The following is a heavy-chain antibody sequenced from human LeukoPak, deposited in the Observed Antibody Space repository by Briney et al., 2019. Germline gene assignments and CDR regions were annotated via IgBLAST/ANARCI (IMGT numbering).Heavy chain of an antibody. CDR2: IYYSGST. J-gene: IGHJ4*02. D-gene: IGHD3-3*01. CDR1: GFTVSSNY. CDR3: ARDSPSAIFGVVTDY. V-gene: IGHV4-39*07. Sequence: GSLRLSCAASGFTVSSNYMSWVRQAPGKGLEWIGSIYYSGSTYYNPSLKSRVTISVDTSKNQFSLKLSSVTAADTAVYYCARDSPSAIFGVVTDYWGQGTLVTVSS.